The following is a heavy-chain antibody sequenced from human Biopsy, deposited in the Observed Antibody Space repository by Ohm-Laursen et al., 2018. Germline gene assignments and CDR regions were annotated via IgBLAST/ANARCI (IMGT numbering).Heavy chain of an antibody. V-gene: IGHV1-69*13. Sequence: GASVKVSCKASGYTFTSFDINWVRQATGQGLEWMGGIIPIFGTANYAQKFQGRVTITADESTSTAYMELSSLRSEDTAVYYCARDSEYGDYLNYYYGMDVWGQGTTVTVSS. D-gene: IGHD4-17*01. CDR1: GYTFTSFD. J-gene: IGHJ6*02. CDR2: IIPIFGTA. CDR3: ARDSEYGDYLNYYYGMDV.